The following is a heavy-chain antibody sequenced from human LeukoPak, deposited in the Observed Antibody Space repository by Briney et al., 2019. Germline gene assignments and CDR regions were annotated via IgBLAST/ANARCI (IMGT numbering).Heavy chain of an antibody. CDR1: RITFSSYA. V-gene: IGHV3-23*01. CDR3: AKALSRVAALDAFDI. D-gene: IGHD6-19*01. Sequence: GGSLRLSCAASRITFSSYALSWVRQAPGEGLEWVSAISGSGVRTYYADSVKGRFTISRDSSKSMLHLQMNSLRAEDTAVYYCAKALSRVAALDAFDIWGQGTMVTVPS. CDR2: ISGSGVRT. J-gene: IGHJ3*02.